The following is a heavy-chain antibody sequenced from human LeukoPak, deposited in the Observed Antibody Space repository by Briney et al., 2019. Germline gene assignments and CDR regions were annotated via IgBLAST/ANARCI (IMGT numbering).Heavy chain of an antibody. V-gene: IGHV3-21*01. CDR3: ARDSGFWSGIPVDV. CDR1: GFTFSSYS. CDR2: ISSSSSYI. D-gene: IGHD3-3*01. Sequence: XGGSLRLSCAASGFTFSSYSMNWVRQAPGKGLEWVSSISSSSSYIYYADSVKGRFTISRDNAKNSLYLQMNSLRAEDTAVYYCARDSGFWSGIPVDVWGQGTTVTVSS. J-gene: IGHJ6*02.